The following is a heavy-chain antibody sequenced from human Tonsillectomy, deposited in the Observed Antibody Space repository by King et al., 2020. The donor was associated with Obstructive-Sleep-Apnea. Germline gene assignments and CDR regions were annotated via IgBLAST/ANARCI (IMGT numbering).Heavy chain of an antibody. CDR1: GFTFSSYW. D-gene: IGHD5-12*01. Sequence: EVQLVESGGGLVQPGGSLRLSCAASGFTFSSYWMSWVRQAPGKGLEWVANIKQDGSEKYYVDSVKGRFTISSDNAKNSLYLQMNSLRAEDTALYYCATSGGFGGYDYFDYWGQGTLVTVSS. V-gene: IGHV3-7*03. J-gene: IGHJ4*02. CDR3: ATSGGFGGYDYFDY. CDR2: IKQDGSEK.